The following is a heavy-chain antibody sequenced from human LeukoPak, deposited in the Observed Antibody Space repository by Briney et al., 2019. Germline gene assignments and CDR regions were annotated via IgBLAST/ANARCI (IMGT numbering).Heavy chain of an antibody. CDR3: ASGIVVVPAAILTNYYYYYGMDV. V-gene: IGHV4-34*01. D-gene: IGHD2-2*02. Sequence: PSETLSLTCAVYGGSFSGYYWSWIRQPPGKGLEWIGEINHSRSTNYNPSLESRVTISVDTSKNQFSLTLSSVTAADTAVYYCASGIVVVPAAILTNYYYYYGMDVWGQGTTVTVSS. CDR1: GGSFSGYY. CDR2: INHSRST. J-gene: IGHJ6*02.